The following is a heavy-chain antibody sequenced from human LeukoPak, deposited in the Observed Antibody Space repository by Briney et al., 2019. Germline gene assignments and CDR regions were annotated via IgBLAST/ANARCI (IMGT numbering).Heavy chain of an antibody. V-gene: IGHV1-18*01. CDR1: GYTFTSYG. J-gene: IGHJ3*02. Sequence: ASVKVSCKASGYTFTSYGISWVRQAPGQGLEWMGWISAYNGNTNYAQKLQGRVTMTTDTSTSTAYMELRSLRSDDTAVYYCARDNLDIVVVPGDAFDIWGQGTMVTVSS. D-gene: IGHD2-2*03. CDR2: ISAYNGNT. CDR3: ARDNLDIVVVPGDAFDI.